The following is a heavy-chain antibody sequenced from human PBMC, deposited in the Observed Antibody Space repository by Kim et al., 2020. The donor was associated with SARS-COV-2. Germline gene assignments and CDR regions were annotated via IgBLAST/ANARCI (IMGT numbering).Heavy chain of an antibody. J-gene: IGHJ4*02. CDR2: IGGDVSDT. D-gene: IGHD5-12*01. CDR3: TRDGPGPVDFEY. CDR1: GFTFSGHW. Sequence: GGSLRLSCAASGFTFSGHWMHWVRQAPGKGLVWVSRIGGDVSDTTYADSVKGRFTISRDNAKNTMYLQMISLTVEDTAVYYCTRDGPGPVDFEYWGQGTLVTVSS. V-gene: IGHV3-74*01.